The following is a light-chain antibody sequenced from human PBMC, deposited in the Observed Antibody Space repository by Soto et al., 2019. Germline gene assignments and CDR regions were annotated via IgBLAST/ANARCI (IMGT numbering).Light chain of an antibody. J-gene: IGKJ1*01. CDR3: QQYNNWPPGP. V-gene: IGKV3-15*01. CDR2: GAS. CDR1: QSVSSN. Sequence: EIVMTQSPATLSVSPGERATLSCRASQSVSSNLAWYQQKPGQAPRLLIYGASYRATGIPARFSGSGSGTEFPLTISSLHSEDFAVYYCQQYNNWPPGPFGQGTKVEI.